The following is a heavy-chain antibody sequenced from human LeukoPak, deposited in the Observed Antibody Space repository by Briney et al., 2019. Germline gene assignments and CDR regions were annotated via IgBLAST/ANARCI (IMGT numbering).Heavy chain of an antibody. CDR2: IKQDGSEK. D-gene: IGHD3-10*01. V-gene: IGHV3-7*01. J-gene: IGHJ6*02. Sequence: GGSLRLPCAASGFTFSSYWMSWVRQAPGKGLEWVANIKQDGSEKYYVDSVKGRFTISRDNAKNSLYLQMNSLRAEDTAVYYCARDRWFTPNDYYYYGMDVWGQGTTVTVSS. CDR1: GFTFSSYW. CDR3: ARDRWFTPNDYYYYGMDV.